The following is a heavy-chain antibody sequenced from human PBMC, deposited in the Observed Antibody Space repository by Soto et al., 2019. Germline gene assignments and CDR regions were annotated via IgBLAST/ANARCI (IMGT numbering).Heavy chain of an antibody. CDR2: ITPIDGST. CDR1: GYTFTTYY. Sequence: QVQLVQSGAEVKNPGASVKVSCKASGYTFTTYYMHWLRQARGQGLEWMGIITPIDGSTRYDQKFQDTVTMTRDTSTSTVYMELSSLRSEDTAVYYCARAVSTKPAPIDYWGQGTLVTVSS. CDR3: ARAVSTKPAPIDY. V-gene: IGHV1-46*01. J-gene: IGHJ4*02. D-gene: IGHD4-17*01.